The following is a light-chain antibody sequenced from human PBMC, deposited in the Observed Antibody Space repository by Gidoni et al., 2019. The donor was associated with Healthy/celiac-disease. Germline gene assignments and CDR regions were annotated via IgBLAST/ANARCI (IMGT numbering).Light chain of an antibody. CDR2: GAS. Sequence: VLTQSPGTLSLSPGERATLSCRASQSVSSSYLAWYQQKPGQAPRLLIYGASSRATGIPDRFSGSGSGTDFTLTISRLEPEDFAVYYCQQYGSSLYTFGQGTKLEIK. J-gene: IGKJ2*01. V-gene: IGKV3-20*01. CDR1: QSVSSSY. CDR3: QQYGSSLYT.